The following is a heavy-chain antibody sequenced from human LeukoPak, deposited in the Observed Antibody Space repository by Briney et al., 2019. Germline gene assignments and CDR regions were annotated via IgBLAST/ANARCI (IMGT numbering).Heavy chain of an antibody. J-gene: IGHJ3*02. CDR3: ARSSRLHAFDI. CDR2: IYYSGST. CDR1: GGSISSYY. Sequence: SETLSPTCTVSGGSISSYYWSWIRQPPGKGLEWIGYIYYSGSTNYNPSLKSRVTISVDTSKNQFSLKLSSVTAADTAVYYCARSSRLHAFDIWGQGTMVTVSS. V-gene: IGHV4-59*01. D-gene: IGHD2-2*01.